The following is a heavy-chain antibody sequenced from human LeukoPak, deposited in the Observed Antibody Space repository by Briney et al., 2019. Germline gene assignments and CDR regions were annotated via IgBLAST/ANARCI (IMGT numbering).Heavy chain of an antibody. CDR3: ARGYDILTGYFDY. D-gene: IGHD3-9*01. CDR1: GGSISSYY. Sequence: SETLSLTCTVSGGSISSYYWSWIRQPPGKGLEWIGSIYFSGSTYYNPSLQSRVTISVDTSQNQFSLKLSSVTAADTAVYYCARGYDILTGYFDYWGQGTLVTVSS. J-gene: IGHJ4*02. CDR2: IYFSGST. V-gene: IGHV4-59*04.